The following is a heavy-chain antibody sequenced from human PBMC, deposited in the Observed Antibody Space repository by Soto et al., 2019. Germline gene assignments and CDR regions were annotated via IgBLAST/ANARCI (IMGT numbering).Heavy chain of an antibody. V-gene: IGHV1-24*01. CDR2: FDPEDGET. CDR3: ETYVVWLRSIPHAFDI. J-gene: IGHJ3*02. D-gene: IGHD5-12*01. Sequence: ASVKVSCKVSGYTLTELSMHWVRQAPGKGLEWMGGFDPEDGETIYAQKFQGRVTMTEDTSTDTAYMELSSLRSEDTAVYYCETYVVWLRSIPHAFDIWGQGTMVTVSS. CDR1: GYTLTELS.